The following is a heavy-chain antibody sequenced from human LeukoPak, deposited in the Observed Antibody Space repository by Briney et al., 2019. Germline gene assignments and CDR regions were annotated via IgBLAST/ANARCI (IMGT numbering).Heavy chain of an antibody. CDR3: ARGYINFDY. CDR1: RFAFSDYY. J-gene: IGHJ4*02. CDR2: ISRNGDTI. Sequence: GGSLRLSCAASRFAFSDYYMSWIRQAPGKGLEWVSYISRNGDTIFYADFVKGRFTISRGNGKNSLYLQMKRLRAEDTAVYYCARGYINFDYWGQGTLVTVSS. D-gene: IGHD5-24*01. V-gene: IGHV3-11*01.